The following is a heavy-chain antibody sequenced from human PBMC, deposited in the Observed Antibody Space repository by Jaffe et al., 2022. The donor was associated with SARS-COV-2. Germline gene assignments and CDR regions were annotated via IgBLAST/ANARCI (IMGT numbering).Heavy chain of an antibody. CDR1: GGSISNFY. D-gene: IGHD3-16*02. V-gene: IGHV4-59*01. CDR2: IDYSGST. Sequence: QVQLQESGPGLRKPSETLSLTCTVSGGSISNFYWSWIRQSPGKGLEWIGYIDYSGSTSYNPSLKSRVTISVDTSKNQFSLKLTSVTAADTAVYYCARVGEYVWGSFRKPYYFDYWGQGTLVTVSS. CDR3: ARVGEYVWGSFRKPYYFDY. J-gene: IGHJ4*02.